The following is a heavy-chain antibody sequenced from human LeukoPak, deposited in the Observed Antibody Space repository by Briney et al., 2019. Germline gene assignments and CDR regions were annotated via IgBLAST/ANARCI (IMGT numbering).Heavy chain of an antibody. Sequence: GASVKVSCKASGYTFTNYGISWVRQAPGQGLEWMGWISVYTGKTYHAQKFQARVTMTTGTSTTTAYMELRSLRSDDTAVYYCAKDRGWQYADYETVAVEHWGQGTLVTVSS. CDR2: ISVYTGKT. J-gene: IGHJ4*02. D-gene: IGHD4-17*01. V-gene: IGHV1-18*01. CDR3: AKDRGWQYADYETVAVEH. CDR1: GYTFTNYG.